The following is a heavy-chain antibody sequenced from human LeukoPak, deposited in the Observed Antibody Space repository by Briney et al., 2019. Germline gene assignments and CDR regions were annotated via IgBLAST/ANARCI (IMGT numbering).Heavy chain of an antibody. CDR2: INHSGST. V-gene: IGHV4-34*01. Sequence: PSETLSLTCAVYGGSFSGYYWSWIRQPPGKGLEWIGEINHSGSTNYNPSLKSRVTISVDTSKNQFSPKLSSVTAADTAVYYCANVYYDFWSGYYAYFDYWGQGTLVTVSS. CDR3: ANVYYDFWSGYYAYFDY. J-gene: IGHJ4*02. D-gene: IGHD3-3*01. CDR1: GGSFSGYY.